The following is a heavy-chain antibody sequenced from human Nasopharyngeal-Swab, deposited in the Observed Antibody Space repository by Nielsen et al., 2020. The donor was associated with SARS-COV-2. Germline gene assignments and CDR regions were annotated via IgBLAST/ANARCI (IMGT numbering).Heavy chain of an antibody. D-gene: IGHD6-6*01. Sequence: VRQMPGKGLVWIGEINHSGSTNYNPSLKSRVTISVDTSKNQFSLKLSSVTAADTAVYYCARGAHSSSSGVGNWFDPWGQGTLVTVSS. CDR3: ARGAHSSSSGVGNWFDP. J-gene: IGHJ5*02. CDR2: INHSGST. V-gene: IGHV4-34*01.